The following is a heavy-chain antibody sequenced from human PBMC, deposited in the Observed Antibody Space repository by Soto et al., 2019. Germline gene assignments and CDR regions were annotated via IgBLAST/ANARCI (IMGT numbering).Heavy chain of an antibody. CDR1: GVIFSSYT. D-gene: IGHD3-22*01. Sequence: EVQLLESGGGLVKPGGSLRLSCAASGVIFSSYTMNWVRQAPGKGLEWVSSISSGSRSIHYADSVKGRFTISRDNVKNSLYLQMNSLRAEDTAVYYCARELSYYYDSSGLRFDPWGQGTLVTVSS. CDR2: ISSGSRSI. CDR3: ARELSYYYDSSGLRFDP. V-gene: IGHV3-21*01. J-gene: IGHJ5*02.